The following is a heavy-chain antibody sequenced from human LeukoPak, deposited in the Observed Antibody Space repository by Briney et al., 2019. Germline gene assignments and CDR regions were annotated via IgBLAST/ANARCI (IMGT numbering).Heavy chain of an antibody. V-gene: IGHV4-61*02. D-gene: IGHD3-22*01. CDR2: IYTSGST. J-gene: IGHJ3*02. CDR1: GGSIGSGRYY. Sequence: PSETLSLTCTVSGGSIGSGRYYWSWIRQPAGKGLEWIGRIYTSGSTNYNPSLKSRVTISVDTSKNQFSLKLSSVTAADTAVYYCARARGYYDRDAFDIWGQGTLVTVSS. CDR3: ARARGYYDRDAFDI.